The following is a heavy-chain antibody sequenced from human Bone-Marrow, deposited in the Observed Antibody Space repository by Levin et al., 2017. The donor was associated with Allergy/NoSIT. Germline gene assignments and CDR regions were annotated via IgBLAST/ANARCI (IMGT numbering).Heavy chain of an antibody. J-gene: IGHJ6*02. D-gene: IGHD3-3*01. CDR3: ASSIKPKSAPYYGMDV. CDR2: MNSDGSST. Sequence: LSLTCAASGFTFSSYWMHWVRQAPGKGLVWVSRMNSDGSSTSYADSVKGRFTISRDNAKNTLYLQMNSLRAEDTAVYYCASSIKPKSAPYYGMDVWGQGTTVTVSS. V-gene: IGHV3-74*01. CDR1: GFTFSSYW.